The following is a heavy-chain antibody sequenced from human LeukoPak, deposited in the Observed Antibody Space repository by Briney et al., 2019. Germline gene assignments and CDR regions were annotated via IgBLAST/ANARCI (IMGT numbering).Heavy chain of an antibody. CDR2: ISSSSSYI. Sequence: GGSLRLSCAASGFTFSSYSMNWVRQAPGKGLEWVSSISSSSSYIYYADSVKGRFTISRDNAKHSLYLQINSLRAEDTAVYYCARDASVVPPAMLPHYYYYMDVWGKGTTVTVSS. CDR1: GFTFSSYS. V-gene: IGHV3-21*01. J-gene: IGHJ6*03. CDR3: ARDASVVPPAMLPHYYYYMDV. D-gene: IGHD2-2*01.